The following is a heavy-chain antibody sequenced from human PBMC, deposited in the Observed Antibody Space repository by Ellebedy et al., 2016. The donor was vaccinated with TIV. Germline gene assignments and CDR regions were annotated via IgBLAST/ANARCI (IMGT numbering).Heavy chain of an antibody. D-gene: IGHD6-19*01. CDR2: IKSKTDGGTT. V-gene: IGHV3-15*01. J-gene: IGHJ4*02. CDR1: GFTFSNAW. CDR3: AREASGWYYS. Sequence: GESLKISXAASGFTFSNAWMSWVRQAPGKGLEWVGRIKSKTDGGTTDYAAPVKGRFTISRDDSKNTLYLQMNSLRAEDTAVYYCAREASGWYYSWGQGTLVTVSS.